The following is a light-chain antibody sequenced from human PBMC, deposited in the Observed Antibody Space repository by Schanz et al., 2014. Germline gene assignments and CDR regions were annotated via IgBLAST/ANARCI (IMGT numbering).Light chain of an antibody. Sequence: DFQMTQSPSTLSSLVGNRVTITCRASQSIGTSLAWYQQKPGSAPKALIFDASTLESGVPLRFSGGGSGTVFTLTINSLQPDDGGTYYCQEYNIYPWTFGQGTQVEIK. CDR3: QEYNIYPWT. CDR1: QSIGTS. CDR2: DAS. J-gene: IGKJ1*01. V-gene: IGKV1-5*01.